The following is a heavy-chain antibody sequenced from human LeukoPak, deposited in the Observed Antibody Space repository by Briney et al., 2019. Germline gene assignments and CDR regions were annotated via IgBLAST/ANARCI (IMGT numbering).Heavy chain of an antibody. D-gene: IGHD5-24*01. CDR3: ARGGDGYRPFGTWFDP. CDR2: IIPIFGTA. V-gene: IGHV1-69*05. Sequence: SVKVSCKASGGTFSSYAIGWVRQAPGQGLEWMGGIIPIFGTANYAQKFQGRVTITTDESTSTAYMELSSLRSEDTAVYYCARGGDGYRPFGTWFDPWGQGTLVTVSS. J-gene: IGHJ5*02. CDR1: GGTFSSYA.